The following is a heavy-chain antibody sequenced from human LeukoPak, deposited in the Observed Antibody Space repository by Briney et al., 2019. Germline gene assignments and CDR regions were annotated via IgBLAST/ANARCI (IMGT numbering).Heavy chain of an antibody. CDR2: IRSSGTAM. CDR1: GFTCRDST. D-gene: IGHD3/OR15-3a*01. J-gene: IGHJ4*02. Sequence: PGGTLRLSCAASGFTCRDSTMNWVRQAPGRGLEWISNIRSSGTAMSYADSVKGRFTISRDNAKNSLYLQMSSLRAEDSAVYYCARDRDWSFDYWGQGTVVTVSS. V-gene: IGHV3-48*04. CDR3: ARDRDWSFDY.